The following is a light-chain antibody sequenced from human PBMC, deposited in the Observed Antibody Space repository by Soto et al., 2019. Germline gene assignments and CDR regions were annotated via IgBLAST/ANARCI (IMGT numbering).Light chain of an antibody. CDR3: QGYNSYSIT. V-gene: IGKV1-5*01. CDR2: DAY. Sequence: DIKSIQSPSTLYVSVGHTVTINCLASQTIRSWLAWYQQKPGKATKLWIYDAYSLESGVPSSFICIGSETEFAISIRSLQPYEFATYFYQGYNSYSITVSHGTRLEIK. CDR1: QTIRSW. J-gene: IGKJ5*01.